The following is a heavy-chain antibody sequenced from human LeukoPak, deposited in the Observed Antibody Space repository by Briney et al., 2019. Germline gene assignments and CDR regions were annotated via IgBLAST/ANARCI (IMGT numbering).Heavy chain of an antibody. J-gene: IGHJ4*02. CDR1: GFTFSSYW. V-gene: IGHV3-7*01. CDR2: MKQDETEK. Sequence: GGSLRLSCAASGFTFSSYWMSWVRQAPGKGLEWVANMKQDETEKYYVDSVKGRFTISRDNAKNSLYLQMNSLRAEDTAVYYCARDRAAEAASKVFDYWGQGTLVTVSS. D-gene: IGHD6-19*01. CDR3: ARDRAAEAASKVFDY.